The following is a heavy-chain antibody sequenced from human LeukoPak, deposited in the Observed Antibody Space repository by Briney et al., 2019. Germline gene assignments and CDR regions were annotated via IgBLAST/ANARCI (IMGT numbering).Heavy chain of an antibody. V-gene: IGHV4-39*01. CDR3: AKHMTFRRYCSSTSWFTGEFDP. CDR1: GGSISSSSYY. CDR2: IYYSGGT. J-gene: IGHJ5*02. Sequence: SETLSLTCTVSGGSISSSSYYWGWIRQPPGKGLEWIGSIYYSGGTYYNPSLKSRVTISVDTSKNQFSLKLSSVTAADTAVYYCAKHMTFRRYCSSTSWFTGEFDPWGQGTLVTVSS. D-gene: IGHD2-2*02.